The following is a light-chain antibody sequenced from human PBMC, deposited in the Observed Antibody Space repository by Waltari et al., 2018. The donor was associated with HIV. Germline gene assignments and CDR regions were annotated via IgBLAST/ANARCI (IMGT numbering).Light chain of an antibody. Sequence: QSVLTQPPSASGTPGQRVTISCSGRRSNIGDNTVNWYQHLPGTAPKLLIYKSDQRPSGVPDRFSGSKSDTSASMAISGLQSEDEADYYCATWDDSLNGRVFGGGTKLTVL. CDR3: ATWDDSLNGRV. V-gene: IGLV1-44*01. J-gene: IGLJ3*02. CDR2: KSD. CDR1: RSNIGDNT.